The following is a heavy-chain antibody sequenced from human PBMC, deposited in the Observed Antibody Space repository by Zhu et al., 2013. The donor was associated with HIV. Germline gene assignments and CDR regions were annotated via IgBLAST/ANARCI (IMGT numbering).Heavy chain of an antibody. Sequence: QIHLVQSGGEVKKPGASVKVSCKASGGTFSNHGITWVRQAPGQGPEWMGGIIPIFRTTSSAQKFQGRVTITADKSTSTVYMELSSLRYDDTAIYYCALSLCSGRNLLRPRGSNGLDVVGPRDRGHRLL. J-gene: IGHJ6*02. V-gene: IGHV1-69*06. D-gene: IGHD2-15*01. CDR2: IIPIFRTT. CDR3: ALSLCSGRNLLRPRGSNGLDV. CDR1: GGTFSNHG.